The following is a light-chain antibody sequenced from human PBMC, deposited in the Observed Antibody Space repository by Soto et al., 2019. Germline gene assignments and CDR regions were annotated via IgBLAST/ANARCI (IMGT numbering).Light chain of an antibody. CDR2: EIS. V-gene: IGLV2-14*01. CDR1: SSDVGGYNY. CDR3: SSYTSSSVV. Sequence: QSALTQPASVSGPPGQSITISCTGTSSDVGGYNYVSWYQQHPGKAPKLMIFEISNRPSEVSNRFSGSKSGNTASLTISGLQAEDEADYYCSSYTSSSVVFGGGTKLTVL. J-gene: IGLJ2*01.